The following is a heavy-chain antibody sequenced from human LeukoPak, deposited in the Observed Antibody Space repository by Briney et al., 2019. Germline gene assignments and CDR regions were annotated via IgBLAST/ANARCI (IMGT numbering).Heavy chain of an antibody. J-gene: IGHJ4*02. D-gene: IGHD2-15*01. V-gene: IGHV3-48*03. CDR1: GFTFSSYE. Sequence: GGSLRLSCAASGFTFSSYEMNWVRQAPGKGLGWVSYISSSGSTIYYADSVKGRFTISRDNAKNSLYLQMNSLRAEDTAVYYCARSPYCSGGSCSLDYWGQGTLVTVSS. CDR3: ARSPYCSGGSCSLDY. CDR2: ISSSGSTI.